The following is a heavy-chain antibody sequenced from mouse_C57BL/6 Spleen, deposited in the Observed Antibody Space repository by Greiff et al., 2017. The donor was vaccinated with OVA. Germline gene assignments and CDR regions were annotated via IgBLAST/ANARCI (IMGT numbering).Heavy chain of an antibody. CDR3: AKNQDDYDPAWFAY. J-gene: IGHJ3*01. CDR2: IWRGGST. D-gene: IGHD2-4*01. V-gene: IGHV2-5*01. CDR1: GFSLTSYG. Sequence: VQLQQSGPGLVQPSQSLSITCTVSGFSLTSYGVHWVRQSPGKGLEWLGVIWRGGSTDYNAAFMSRLSITKANSKSQVFFKMNSLRADDTAIYYCAKNQDDYDPAWFAYWGQGTLVTVSA.